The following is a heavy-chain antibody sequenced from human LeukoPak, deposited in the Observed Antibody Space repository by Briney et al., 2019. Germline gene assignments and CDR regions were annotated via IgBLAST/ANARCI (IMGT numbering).Heavy chain of an antibody. CDR3: ARAPPRFYGSGSYYLDY. D-gene: IGHD3-10*01. Sequence: ASVKVSCKASGYSFTGYYMHWVRQAPGQGLEWMGWINPNSGGTNYAQKFQGRVTMTRDTSISTAYMELSRLRSDDTAVYYCARAPPRFYGSGSYYLDYWGQGTLVTVSS. CDR1: GYSFTGYY. V-gene: IGHV1-2*02. CDR2: INPNSGGT. J-gene: IGHJ4*02.